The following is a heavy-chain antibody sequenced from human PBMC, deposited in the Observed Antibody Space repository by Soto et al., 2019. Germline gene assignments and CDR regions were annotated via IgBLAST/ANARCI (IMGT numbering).Heavy chain of an antibody. CDR3: ANTRGLGLMDA. V-gene: IGHV4-4*02. CDR1: GGSISSRNR. D-gene: IGHD2-2*01. Sequence: QVHLLESGPGLVEPSGTLSLTCTVSGGSISSRNRWSWVRQSPGKGLEWIGEVSHSGSTNSNPSLKGRVTISLDKSNTQFSLNLESMTAAAAAVYFCANTRGLGLMDAWGKGTTVVVSS. J-gene: IGHJ6*03. CDR2: VSHSGST.